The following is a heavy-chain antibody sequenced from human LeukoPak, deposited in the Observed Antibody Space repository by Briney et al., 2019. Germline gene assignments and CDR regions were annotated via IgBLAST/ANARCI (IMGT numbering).Heavy chain of an antibody. CDR1: SGSISSHY. J-gene: IGHJ4*02. V-gene: IGHV4-59*11. D-gene: IGHD2-21*02. Sequence: SETLSLTCTVSSGSISSHYWSWIRQPPGKGLEWIGYIYYSGSTNYNPSLKSRVTISVDTSKNQFSLKLSSVTAADTAVYYCARDDFYSPFDYWGQGTLVTVSS. CDR2: IYYSGST. CDR3: ARDDFYSPFDY.